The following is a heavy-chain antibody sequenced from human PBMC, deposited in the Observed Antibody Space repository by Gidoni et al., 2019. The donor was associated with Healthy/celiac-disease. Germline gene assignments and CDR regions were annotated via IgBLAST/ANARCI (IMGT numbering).Heavy chain of an antibody. CDR2: INNNTGNP. J-gene: IGHJ4*02. Sequence: QVQLVQSGSELTKPGASVKVSCKASGYTVSNYAMNWVRPAPGQGLEGMGWINNNTGNPTYAQGFTGRLVFSLDTSVSTAELQISSLKAEDTSVYFCARVGVLSGSYLIFDYWGQGTLVTVSS. D-gene: IGHD1-26*01. CDR3: ARVGVLSGSYLIFDY. CDR1: GYTVSNYA. V-gene: IGHV7-4-1*02.